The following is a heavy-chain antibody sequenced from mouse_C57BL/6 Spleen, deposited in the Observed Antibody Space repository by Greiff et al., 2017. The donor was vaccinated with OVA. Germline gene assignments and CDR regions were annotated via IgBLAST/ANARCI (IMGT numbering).Heavy chain of an antibody. V-gene: IGHV5-9-1*02. D-gene: IGHD4-1*02. CDR3: TRAPTGTEYAMDY. J-gene: IGHJ4*01. CDR1: GFTFSSYA. Sequence: EVKVVESGEGLVKPGGSLKLSCAASGFTFSSYAMSWVRQTPEKRLEWVAYISSGGDYIYYADTVKGRFTISRDNARNTLYLQMSSLKSEDTAMYYCTRAPTGTEYAMDYWGQGTSVTVSS. CDR2: ISSGGDYI.